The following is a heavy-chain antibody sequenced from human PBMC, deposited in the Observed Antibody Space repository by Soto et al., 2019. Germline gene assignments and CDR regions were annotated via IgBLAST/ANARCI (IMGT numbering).Heavy chain of an antibody. CDR3: ASEPSGYCSSTSCYSNGMDV. Sequence: EASVKVSCKASGYTFTSYDINWVRQATGQGLEWMGWMNPNSGNTGYAQKFQGRVTMTRNTSISTAYMELSSLRSEDTAVYYCASEPSGYCSSTSCYSNGMDVWGQGTTVTVSS. V-gene: IGHV1-8*01. D-gene: IGHD2-2*01. CDR2: MNPNSGNT. CDR1: GYTFTSYD. J-gene: IGHJ6*02.